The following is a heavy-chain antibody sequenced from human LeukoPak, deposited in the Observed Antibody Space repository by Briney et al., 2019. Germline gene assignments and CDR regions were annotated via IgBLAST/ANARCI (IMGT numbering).Heavy chain of an antibody. J-gene: IGHJ3*02. CDR2: ISGSGGST. Sequence: GGSLRLSCAASGFTFSSYAMSWVRQAPGKGLEWVSAISGSGGSTYYADSVKGRFTISRGNSKNTLYLQMNSLRAEDTAVYYCAKKVGGVYAFDIWGQGTMVTVSS. CDR3: AKKVGGVYAFDI. V-gene: IGHV3-23*01. CDR1: GFTFSSYA. D-gene: IGHD3-16*01.